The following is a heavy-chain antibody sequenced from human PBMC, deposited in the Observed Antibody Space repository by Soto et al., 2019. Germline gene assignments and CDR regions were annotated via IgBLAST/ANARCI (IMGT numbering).Heavy chain of an antibody. CDR3: ASWRSYSGSYCFDY. J-gene: IGHJ4*02. CDR2: VIPMYDSV. D-gene: IGHD1-26*01. Sequence: ASVKVSCKASGGTFNTYTINWVRQAPGRGLEWMGQVIPMYDSVNYAESFQGRVTITADKSTNIAYMELSSLRSEDTALYFCASWRSYSGSYCFDYWGQGTLVTVSS. V-gene: IGHV1-69*06. CDR1: GGTFNTYT.